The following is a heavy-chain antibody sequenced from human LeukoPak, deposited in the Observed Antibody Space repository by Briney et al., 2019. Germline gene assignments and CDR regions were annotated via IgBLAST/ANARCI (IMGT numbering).Heavy chain of an antibody. J-gene: IGHJ4*02. CDR2: INPNSGAT. CDR3: ARGTGEGYSYGRYFFDY. V-gene: IGHV1-2*02. CDR1: GYTFTGYY. Sequence: ASVKVSCKASGYTFTGYYIHWVRQAPGQGLEWMGWINPNSGATNYAQKFQGRVTMTRDTSTSTAYMILSSLTSDDMAVFYCARGTGEGYSYGRYFFDYWGQGTLVTVSS. D-gene: IGHD5-18*01.